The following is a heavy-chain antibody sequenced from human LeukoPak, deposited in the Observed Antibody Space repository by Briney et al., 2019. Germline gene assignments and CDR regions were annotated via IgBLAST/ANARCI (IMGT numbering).Heavy chain of an antibody. J-gene: IGHJ4*02. Sequence: PSETQSLTCAVYGGSFSGYYWSWIRQPPGKGLEWIGEINHSGSTNYNPSLKSRVTISVDTSKNQFSLKLSSVTAADTAVYYCARFRISTYDSSGYYYSRQTYYFDYWGQGTLVTVSS. CDR1: GGSFSGYY. V-gene: IGHV4-34*01. D-gene: IGHD3-22*01. CDR3: ARFRISTYDSSGYYYSRQTYYFDY. CDR2: INHSGST.